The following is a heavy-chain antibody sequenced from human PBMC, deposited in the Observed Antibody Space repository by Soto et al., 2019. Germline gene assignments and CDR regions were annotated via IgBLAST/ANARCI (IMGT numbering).Heavy chain of an antibody. Sequence: SETLSLTCAVSGDSISSGYYWAWIRQPPGKGLEWIGSIYHSGTAYYNPSLKSRVIISIDTSKNQFSLKLSSVTAADSALYYCAKGREQQWLGLFDYWGQGTLVTVSS. V-gene: IGHV4-38-2*01. CDR3: AKGREQQWLGLFDY. D-gene: IGHD6-19*01. CDR2: IYHSGTA. CDR1: GDSISSGYY. J-gene: IGHJ4*02.